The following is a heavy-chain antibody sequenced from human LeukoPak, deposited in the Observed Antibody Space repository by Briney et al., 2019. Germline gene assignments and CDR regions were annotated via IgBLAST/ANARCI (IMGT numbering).Heavy chain of an antibody. CDR1: GYSISSGYY. Sequence: SETLSLTCAVSGYSISSGYYWSWIRQPPGKGLEWIGEINHSGSTNYNPSLKSRVTISVDTSKNQFSLKLSSVTAADTAVYYCARHRPYCSGGSCYYYMDVWGKGTTVTVSS. D-gene: IGHD2-15*01. V-gene: IGHV4-34*01. CDR2: INHSGST. J-gene: IGHJ6*03. CDR3: ARHRPYCSGGSCYYYMDV.